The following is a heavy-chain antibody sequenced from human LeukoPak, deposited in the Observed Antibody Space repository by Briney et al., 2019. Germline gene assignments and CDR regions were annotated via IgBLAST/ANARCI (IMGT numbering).Heavy chain of an antibody. CDR3: TRDLGATAY. V-gene: IGHV3-48*01. Sequence: PGGSLRLSCAASGFTFSSYSMNWVRQAPGKGLEGVSYISYSSTTIYYADSVKGRFTISRDNAKNSLYLQMNSLRAEDTAVYYCTRDLGATAYFGQGTLVTVSS. D-gene: IGHD1-26*01. J-gene: IGHJ4*02. CDR1: GFTFSSYS. CDR2: ISYSSTTI.